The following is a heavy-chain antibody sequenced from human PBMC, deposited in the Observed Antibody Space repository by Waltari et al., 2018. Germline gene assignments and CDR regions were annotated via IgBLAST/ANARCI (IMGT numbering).Heavy chain of an antibody. J-gene: IGHJ6*02. CDR3: ARDLVVVAGNYYYYYGMDV. CDR1: GGPISSHY. V-gene: IGHV4-59*11. D-gene: IGHD6-19*01. CDR2: IYYGGST. Sequence: QVQLQESGPGLVKPSETLSLTCTVSGGPISSHYWSWIRKPPGKGLVWIGYIYYGGSTNYNPSLKSRVTISVDTSKNQFSLKLSSVTAADTAVYYCARDLVVVAGNYYYYYGMDVWGQGTTVTVSS.